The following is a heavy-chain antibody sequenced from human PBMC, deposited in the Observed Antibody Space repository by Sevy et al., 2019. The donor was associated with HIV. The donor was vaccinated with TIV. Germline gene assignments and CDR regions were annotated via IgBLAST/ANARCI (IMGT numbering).Heavy chain of an antibody. D-gene: IGHD2-2*01. CDR3: AREGCSKPHDY. CDR2: LSFGCGKI. Sequence: GGSLRLSCAASGFAFYEYSMSWIRQAPGKGLEWVATLSFGCGKINYADSVKGRFTISRDNSKNTLYLQMNSLRAEDTALYYCAREGCSKPHDYWGQGTLVTVSS. V-gene: IGHV3-23*01. J-gene: IGHJ4*02. CDR1: GFAFYEYS.